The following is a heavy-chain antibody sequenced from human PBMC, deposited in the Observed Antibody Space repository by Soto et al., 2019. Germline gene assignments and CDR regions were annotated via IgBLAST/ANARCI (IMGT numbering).Heavy chain of an antibody. Sequence: GSLRLSCVASGFTFSSYAMSWVRQVPGKGLEWVSTISDAADSAYYVDSVKGRFTISRDNSEKTLYLQMNSLRAEDSAVYNCARPYGGKIGDAPDLWGPGTMVTVSS. V-gene: IGHV3-23*01. D-gene: IGHD4-17*01. CDR3: ARPYGGKIGDAPDL. CDR1: GFTFSSYA. CDR2: ISDAADSA. J-gene: IGHJ3*01.